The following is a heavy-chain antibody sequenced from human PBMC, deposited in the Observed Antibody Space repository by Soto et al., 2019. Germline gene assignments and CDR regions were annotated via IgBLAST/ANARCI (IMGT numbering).Heavy chain of an antibody. D-gene: IGHD3-10*01. V-gene: IGHV4-31*03. Sequence: PSETLSLTCTVSGGSISSGGYYWSWIRQHPGKGLEWIGYIYYSGSTYYNPSLKSRVTISVDTPKNQFSLKLSSVTAADTAVYYCARDRTGSGTSRWFDPWGQGTLVTVSS. J-gene: IGHJ5*02. CDR3: ARDRTGSGTSRWFDP. CDR2: IYYSGST. CDR1: GGSISSGGYY.